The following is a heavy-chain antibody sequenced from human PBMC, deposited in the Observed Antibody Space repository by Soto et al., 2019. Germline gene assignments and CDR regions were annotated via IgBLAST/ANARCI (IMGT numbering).Heavy chain of an antibody. D-gene: IGHD2-15*01. J-gene: IGHJ4*02. CDR1: GGSISSTNW. CDR2: IYHTEST. V-gene: IGHV4-4*02. CDR3: ATLPPRIVVVVLPIPS. Sequence: QVQLQQSGPRLARPSGTLSLTCVVSGGSISSTNWWTWVRQTPGKGLEWIGEIYHTESTKYNPSLKNRVTISLDKSNNQSSLNLKSVTAADTAVYYCATLPPRIVVVVLPIPSWGQGTLVTVSS.